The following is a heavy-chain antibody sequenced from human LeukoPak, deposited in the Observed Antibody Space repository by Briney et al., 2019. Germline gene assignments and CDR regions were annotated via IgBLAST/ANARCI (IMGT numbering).Heavy chain of an antibody. Sequence: GGSLRLSCAASGFTSSNYWMSWVRQAPRKGLEWVANIKRDGSEKYYVDSVKGRFTISRDNAKNSLYLQMNSLRAEDTAVYYCARDRGSSGWYEFDYWGQGTLVTVPS. CDR3: ARDRGSSGWYEFDY. J-gene: IGHJ4*02. CDR2: IKRDGSEK. V-gene: IGHV3-7*01. D-gene: IGHD6-19*01. CDR1: GFTSSNYW.